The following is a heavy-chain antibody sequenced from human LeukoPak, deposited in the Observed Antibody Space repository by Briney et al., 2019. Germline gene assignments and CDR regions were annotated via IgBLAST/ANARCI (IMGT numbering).Heavy chain of an antibody. V-gene: IGHV1-69*13. CDR2: IIPIFGTA. J-gene: IGHJ4*02. CDR3: ARGRYSGYDWDYFDY. CDR1: GGTFSSYA. D-gene: IGHD5-12*01. Sequence: SVKVSCKASGGTFSSYAISWVRQAPGQGLEWMGGIIPIFGTANYAQKFQGRVTITADESTSTAYMELSSLRSEDTAVYYCARGRYSGYDWDYFDYWGQGTLVTVSS.